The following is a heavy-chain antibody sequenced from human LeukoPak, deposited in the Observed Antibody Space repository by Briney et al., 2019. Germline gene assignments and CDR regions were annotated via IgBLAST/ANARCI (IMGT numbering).Heavy chain of an antibody. CDR2: IYHSGST. D-gene: IGHD6-6*01. V-gene: IGHV4-30-2*01. CDR1: GGSISSGGYY. CDR3: ARARYSTSSPLDY. Sequence: NPSQTLSLTCTVSGGSISSGGYYWSCIRLPPGKGLEWIGYIYHSGSTYYNPSLKSRVTISVDRSKNQFSLKLSSVTAADTAVYYCARARYSTSSPLDYWGQGTLVTVSS. J-gene: IGHJ4*02.